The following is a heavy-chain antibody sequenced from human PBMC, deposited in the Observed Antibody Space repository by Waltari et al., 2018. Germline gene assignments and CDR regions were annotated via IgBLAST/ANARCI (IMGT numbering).Heavy chain of an antibody. CDR1: GFAFSSHW. Sequence: EVQLVESGGGLIQPGGSLRLSCEASGFAFSSHWMQWVRHPPGEGLVWVALSKGVGRGAGYPDSVKGLFIISRDNAKDTWYLQMNSLKVDDTAMYYCARDDSLWPHYFDHWGQGTLVTVSS. CDR3: ARDDSLWPHYFDH. D-gene: IGHD2-21*01. V-gene: IGHV3-74*01. CDR2: SKGVGRGA. J-gene: IGHJ4*02.